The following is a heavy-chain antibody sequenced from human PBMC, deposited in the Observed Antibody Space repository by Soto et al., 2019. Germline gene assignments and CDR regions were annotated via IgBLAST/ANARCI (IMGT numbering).Heavy chain of an antibody. Sequence: EVQLVESGGGLVKPGGSLRLACATSQFAFTNGWMSWVRQAPGKGLEWVGRIKSKTDGGTTDYAAPVKGRFTISRDDSKHTLYLQMNSLKTDDTAVYYCTTDGNFDYWCQGTLVTVAS. V-gene: IGHV3-15*01. CDR2: IKSKTDGGTT. CDR1: QFAFTNGW. CDR3: TTDGNFDY. J-gene: IGHJ4*02.